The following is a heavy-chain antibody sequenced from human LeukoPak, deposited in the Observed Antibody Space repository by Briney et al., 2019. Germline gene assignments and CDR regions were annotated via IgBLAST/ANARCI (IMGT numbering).Heavy chain of an antibody. J-gene: IGHJ5*02. V-gene: IGHV1-8*01. CDR3: ARVLRRGSGFDP. CDR2: MNPNSGNT. D-gene: IGHD3-16*01. CDR1: GYTFTSYD. Sequence: ASVKVSCKASGYTFTSYDINWVRQATGQGLEWMGWMNPNSGNTGYAQKFQGRVTMTRNTSISTAYMELSSLRSEDTAVNYCARVLRRGSGFDPWGQGTLVTVSS.